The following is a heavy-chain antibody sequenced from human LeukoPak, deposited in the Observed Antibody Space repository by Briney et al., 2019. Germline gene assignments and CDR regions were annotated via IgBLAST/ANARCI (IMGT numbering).Heavy chain of an antibody. CDR1: GFTFNTYN. J-gene: IGHJ4*02. CDR3: ARDGSRGYDMDY. D-gene: IGHD3-10*01. V-gene: IGHV3-48*01. Sequence: PGGSLRLSCAASGFTFNTYNIDWVRQAPGKGLEWVSYISSRSDVIYYADSAKGRFTISRDNVKNSLYLQMNSLRAEDTAVYYCARDGSRGYDMDYWGQGTLVTVSS. CDR2: ISSRSDVI.